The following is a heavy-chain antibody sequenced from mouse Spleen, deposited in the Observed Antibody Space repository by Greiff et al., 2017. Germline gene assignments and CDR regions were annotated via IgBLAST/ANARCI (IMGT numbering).Heavy chain of an antibody. CDR1: GYTFTSYG. J-gene: IGHJ4*01. CDR2: IYPRSGNT. V-gene: IGHV1-81*01. D-gene: IGHD2-1*01. CDR3: ASLGGNYEGYAMDY. Sequence: QVQLQQSGAELARPGASVKLSCKASGYTFTSYGISWVKQRTGQGLEWIGEIYPRSGNTYYNEKFKGKATLTADKSSSTAYMELRSLTSEDSAVYFCASLGGNYEGYAMDYWGQGTSVTVSS.